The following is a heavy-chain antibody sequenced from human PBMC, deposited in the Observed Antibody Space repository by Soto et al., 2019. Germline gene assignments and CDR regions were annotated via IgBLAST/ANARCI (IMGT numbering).Heavy chain of an antibody. V-gene: IGHV1-18*04. CDR1: GYTFTGYY. D-gene: IGHD2-2*01. CDR3: ARDVYCSSTICYVGRRGCDY. J-gene: IGHJ4*02. CDR2: ISNNNGNT. Sequence: ASVKVSCKASGYTFTGYYMHWVRQAPGQGLEWMGWISNNNGNTNYAQKLQGRVTMTTDTSTSTAYMELRSLRSDDTAIYYCARDVYCSSTICYVGRRGCDYWGQGTLVTVSS.